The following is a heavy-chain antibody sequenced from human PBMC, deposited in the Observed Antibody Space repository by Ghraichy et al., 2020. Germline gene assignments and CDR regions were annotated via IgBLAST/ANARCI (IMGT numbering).Heavy chain of an antibody. CDR3: AKRDYGSPSKYFDY. Sequence: ESLNISCAASGFTFSSYAMSWVRQAPGKGLEWVSIISNSGAATFYADSAKGRFTISRDNSKNTLYLQMDSLRAEDTAVYYCAKRDYGSPSKYFDYWGQGTLVTVSS. CDR1: GFTFSSYA. D-gene: IGHD6-6*01. V-gene: IGHV3-23*01. CDR2: ISNSGAAT. J-gene: IGHJ4*02.